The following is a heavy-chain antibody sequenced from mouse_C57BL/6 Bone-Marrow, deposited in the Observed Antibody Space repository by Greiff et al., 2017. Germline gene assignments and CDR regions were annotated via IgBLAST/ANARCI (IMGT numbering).Heavy chain of an antibody. CDR3: SSFDGNYFDF. CDR1: GYTFTSYW. CDR2: IHPNRGST. J-gene: IGHJ2*01. V-gene: IGHV1-64*01. D-gene: IGHD2-3*01. Sequence: VQLQQPGAELVKPGASVKLSCKASGYTFTSYWMHWVKQRPGQGLEWIGMIHPNRGSTNYNEKFKSKATLTVDKSSSTAYMQLSSLTSEDTAVYYCSSFDGNYFDFWGQGTPLTVAS.